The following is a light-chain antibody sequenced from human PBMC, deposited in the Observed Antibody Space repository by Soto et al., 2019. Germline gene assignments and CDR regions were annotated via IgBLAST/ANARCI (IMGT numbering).Light chain of an antibody. J-gene: IGKJ1*01. CDR3: QQYNNWPWT. V-gene: IGKV3-15*01. Sequence: EFVLTQSPGTLSVSPGGRATLSCRASQSISDTLAWYQQKPGQAPRLLIHGASTRATGFPGRFSGSGSGTDFTLTISSLQSEDFAVYYCQQYNNWPWTFGQGTKVDIK. CDR2: GAS. CDR1: QSISDT.